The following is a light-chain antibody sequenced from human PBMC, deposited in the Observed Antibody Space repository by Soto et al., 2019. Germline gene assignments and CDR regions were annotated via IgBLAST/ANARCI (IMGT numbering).Light chain of an antibody. V-gene: IGKV1-5*01. Sequence: DIQMTQSPSPLSASVGDRVTITCRASQSISSWLAWYQQKPGQAPKLLIYDASSLESGVPSRFSGSGSGTEFTLTISSLQPDDFATYYCQQYNSYSWTFGQGTKVEIK. CDR3: QQYNSYSWT. CDR1: QSISSW. J-gene: IGKJ1*01. CDR2: DAS.